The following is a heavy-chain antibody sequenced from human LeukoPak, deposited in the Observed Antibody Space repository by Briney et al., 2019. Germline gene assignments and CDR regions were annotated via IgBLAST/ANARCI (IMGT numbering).Heavy chain of an antibody. CDR3: AKNTLASAASVDN. J-gene: IGHJ4*02. CDR1: GFTFSSYA. CDR2: ISYDGSNK. V-gene: IGHV3-30*04. Sequence: GRSLRLSCAASGFTFSSYAMHWVRQAPGKGLEWVAVISYDGSNKYYADSVRGRFSISRDNSKNTLYLQMNNLRTEDTAVYYCAKNTLASAASVDNWGQGTLVTVSS. D-gene: IGHD6-13*01.